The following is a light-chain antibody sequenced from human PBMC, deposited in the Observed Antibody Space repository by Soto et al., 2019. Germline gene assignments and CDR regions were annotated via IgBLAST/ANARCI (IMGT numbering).Light chain of an antibody. Sequence: QSVLTQPRSVSGSPGQSVTISCTGTSSDVGAYDYVSWYQQHPGKAPKLMIYDVSERPSGVPDRFSGTKSGNTASLTISGLQAEDEADYYCCSYVTTPEIFGTGTKVTVL. CDR2: DVS. CDR1: SSDVGAYDY. CDR3: CSYVTTPEI. J-gene: IGLJ1*01. V-gene: IGLV2-11*01.